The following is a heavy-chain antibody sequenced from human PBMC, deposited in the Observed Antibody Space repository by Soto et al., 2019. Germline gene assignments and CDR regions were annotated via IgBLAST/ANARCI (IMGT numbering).Heavy chain of an antibody. D-gene: IGHD6-19*01. CDR2: IWYDGSNK. Sequence: GGSLRLSCAASGFTFSSYGMHWVRQAPGKGLEWVAVIWYDGSNKYYADSVKGRFTISRDNSKNTLYLQMNSLRAEDTAVYYCASLSVKSVAGSHDAFDIWGQGTMVTVSS. CDR3: ASLSVKSVAGSHDAFDI. V-gene: IGHV3-33*01. J-gene: IGHJ3*02. CDR1: GFTFSSYG.